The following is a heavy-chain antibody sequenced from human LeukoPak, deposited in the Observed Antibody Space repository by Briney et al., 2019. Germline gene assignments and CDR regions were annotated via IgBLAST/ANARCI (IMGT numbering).Heavy chain of an antibody. CDR3: ARSIVSGWYEEFDY. V-gene: IGHV1-2*02. D-gene: IGHD6-19*01. Sequence: ASVKVSCKASGYTFTGYYMHWVRQAPGQGLEWMGWINPNSGGTNYAQKFQGRVTMTRDTSISTAYMELSRLRSDDTAVYYCARSIVSGWYEEFDYWGQGTLVTVSS. CDR2: INPNSGGT. CDR1: GYTFTGYY. J-gene: IGHJ4*02.